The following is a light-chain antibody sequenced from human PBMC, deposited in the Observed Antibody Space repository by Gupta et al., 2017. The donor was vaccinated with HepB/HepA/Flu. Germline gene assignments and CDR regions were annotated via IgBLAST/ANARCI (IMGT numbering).Light chain of an antibody. CDR3: QNDNSYSET. CDR1: QNINKW. J-gene: IGKJ1*01. V-gene: IGKV1-5*03. Sequence: DIQMTQSPSTLSASVGDRVTITCRASQNINKWLAWYQQRPGKAPKVLIYEASSLASGVPSRCSGGGSGTEFTLTISSLQTDDFATYYCQNDNSYSETFGQGTKVEIK. CDR2: EAS.